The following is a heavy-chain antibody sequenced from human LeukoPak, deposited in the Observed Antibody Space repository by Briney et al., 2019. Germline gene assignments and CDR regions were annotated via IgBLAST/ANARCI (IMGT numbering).Heavy chain of an antibody. CDR1: GFTFSSYS. D-gene: IGHD3-3*01. CDR3: AKHIYGVVSIQQ. V-gene: IGHV3-48*04. CDR2: ISSSSSTI. Sequence: GGSLRLSCAASGFTFSSYSMNWVRQAPGKGLEWVSYISSSSSTIYYADSVKGRFTISRDNAKNSLYLQMNSLRAEDTAVYYCAKHIYGVVSIQQRGQGTLVTVSS. J-gene: IGHJ1*01.